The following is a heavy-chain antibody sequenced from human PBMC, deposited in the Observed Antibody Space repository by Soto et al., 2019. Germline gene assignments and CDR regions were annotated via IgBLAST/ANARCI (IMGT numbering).Heavy chain of an antibody. CDR2: IYYSGST. CDR3: ARHNSPDYGEYDGVFDY. V-gene: IGHV4-59*08. D-gene: IGHD4-17*01. J-gene: IGHJ4*02. CDR1: GGSISSYY. Sequence: SETLSLTCTVSGGSISSYYWSWIRQPPGKGLEWIGYIYYSGSTNYNPSLKSRVTISVDTSKNQFSLKLSSVTAADTAVYYCARHNSPDYGEYDGVFDYWGQGTLVTVSS.